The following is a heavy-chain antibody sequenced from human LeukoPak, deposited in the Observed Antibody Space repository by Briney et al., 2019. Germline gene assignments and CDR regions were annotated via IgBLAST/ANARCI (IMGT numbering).Heavy chain of an antibody. CDR3: TTDPHSGYCSGVGCYPYDY. CDR1: RFSFNDAW. CDR2: IKSDTDGETT. V-gene: IGHV3-15*01. Sequence: GGSLRLSCAASRFSFNDAWMSWVRQAPGKGLEWVGRIKSDTDGETTDYAAPVKGRFTISRDDSRNTLYLQMTTLKTEDTALYYCTTDPHSGYCSGVGCYPYDYWGQGTLVTVSS. D-gene: IGHD2-15*01. J-gene: IGHJ4*02.